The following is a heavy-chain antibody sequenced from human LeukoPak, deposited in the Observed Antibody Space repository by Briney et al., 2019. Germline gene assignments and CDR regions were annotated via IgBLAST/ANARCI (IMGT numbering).Heavy chain of an antibody. D-gene: IGHD3-22*01. CDR3: ARTYYYDSSSYYWGFDY. CDR2: INPNSGGT. CDR1: GYTFTGYY. Sequence: ASVKVSCKASGYTFTGYYMHWVRQAPGQGLEWMGWINPNSGGTNYAQKFQGRVTMTRDTSISTAYMELSRLRSDDTAVYYCARTYYYDSSSYYWGFDYWGQGTLVTVSS. V-gene: IGHV1-2*02. J-gene: IGHJ4*02.